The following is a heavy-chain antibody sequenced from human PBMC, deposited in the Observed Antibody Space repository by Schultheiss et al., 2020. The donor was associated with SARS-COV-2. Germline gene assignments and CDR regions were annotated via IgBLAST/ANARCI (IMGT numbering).Heavy chain of an antibody. CDR2: IYYSGST. J-gene: IGHJ4*02. D-gene: IGHD6-6*01. V-gene: IGHV4-31*03. CDR1: GGSISSGGYY. Sequence: SETLSLTCTVSGGSISSGGYYWSWIRQHPGKGLEWIGYIYYSGSTYYNPSLKSRVTISVDTSKNQFSLKLSSVTAADTAVYYCARDKGGIGYSSSPYFDYWGQGTLVTVSS. CDR3: ARDKGGIGYSSSPYFDY.